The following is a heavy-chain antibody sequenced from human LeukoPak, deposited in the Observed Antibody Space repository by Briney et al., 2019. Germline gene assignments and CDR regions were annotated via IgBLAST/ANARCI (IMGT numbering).Heavy chain of an antibody. CDR2: IYYSGST. Sequence: PSETLSLTCTVSGGSISSYYWSWIRQPPGKGLEWIGYIYYSGSTNYNPSLKSRVTISVDTSKNQFSLKLSSVTAADTAVYYCARDPHYYDSSGYSPIDYWGQGTLVTVSS. V-gene: IGHV4-59*01. J-gene: IGHJ4*02. D-gene: IGHD3-22*01. CDR3: ARDPHYYDSSGYSPIDY. CDR1: GGSISSYY.